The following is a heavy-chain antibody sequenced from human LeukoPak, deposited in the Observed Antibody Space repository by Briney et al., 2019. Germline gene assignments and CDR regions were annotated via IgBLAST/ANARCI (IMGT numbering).Heavy chain of an antibody. J-gene: IGHJ5*02. CDR1: GYTFTNYG. V-gene: IGHV1-18*01. Sequence: ASVKVSCKACGYTFTNYGISWVRQAPGQGLEWMGWISIYNGNTDYAQKLRGRVTMTTDTSTSTAYMELRSLRSDDTAVYYCARITYDFWSGYYMPVDPWGQGTLVTVSS. CDR3: ARITYDFWSGYYMPVDP. CDR2: ISIYNGNT. D-gene: IGHD3-3*01.